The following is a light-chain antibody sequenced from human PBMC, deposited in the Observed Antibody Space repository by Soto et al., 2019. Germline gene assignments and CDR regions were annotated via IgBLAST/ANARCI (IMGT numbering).Light chain of an antibody. J-gene: IGKJ2*03. CDR3: HQHGRSPMHS. Sequence: EIVLTQSPGTLSLSPGERATLSCRASQSVSSDYLAWYQQKPGQAPRLLIYGASSRAAGIPDRFSGSGSGTDFTLTISRLEPEDFAVYYCHQHGRSPMHSFGQGTKLEIK. CDR1: QSVSSDY. CDR2: GAS. V-gene: IGKV3-20*01.